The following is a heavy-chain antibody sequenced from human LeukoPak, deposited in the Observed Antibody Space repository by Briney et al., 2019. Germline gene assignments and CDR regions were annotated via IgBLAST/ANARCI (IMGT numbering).Heavy chain of an antibody. CDR2: TYYRSKGYN. Sequence: SQTLSLTCAISGDSVSSNSAAWNWIRQSPSRGLEWLGRTYYRSKGYNDYAVSVKSRITINPDTSKNQFSLQLNSVTPEDTAVYYCASGLYYDSSGYYYQLSSVDYMDVWGKGTTVTISS. V-gene: IGHV6-1*01. J-gene: IGHJ6*03. CDR1: GDSVSSNSAA. D-gene: IGHD3-22*01. CDR3: ASGLYYDSSGYYYQLSSVDYMDV.